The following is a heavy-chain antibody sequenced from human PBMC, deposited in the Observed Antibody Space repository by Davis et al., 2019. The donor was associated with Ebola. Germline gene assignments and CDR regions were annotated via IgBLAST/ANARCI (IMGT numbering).Heavy chain of an antibody. Sequence: ASVKVSCKASGYTFTGYYMHWVRQAPGQGLEWMGWINPNSGGTNYAQKFQGWVTMTRDTSISTAYMELSRLRSDDTAVYYCARENTRYCSSTSCYYYGMDVWGQGTTVTVSS. CDR2: INPNSGGT. V-gene: IGHV1-2*04. CDR1: GYTFTGYY. J-gene: IGHJ6*02. CDR3: ARENTRYCSSTSCYYYGMDV. D-gene: IGHD2-2*01.